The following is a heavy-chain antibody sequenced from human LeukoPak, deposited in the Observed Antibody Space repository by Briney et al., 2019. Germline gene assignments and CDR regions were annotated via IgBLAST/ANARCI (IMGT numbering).Heavy chain of an antibody. D-gene: IGHD1-1*01. CDR3: ARSNWNVLGEYFDY. CDR1: GFTFSSYA. J-gene: IGHJ4*02. Sequence: GGSLRLSCAASGFTFSSYAMHWVRQAPGKGLEWEAVISYDGSNKYYADSVKGRFTISRDNSKNTLYLQMNSLRAEDTAVYYCARSNWNVLGEYFDYWGQGTLVTVSS. V-gene: IGHV3-30*04. CDR2: ISYDGSNK.